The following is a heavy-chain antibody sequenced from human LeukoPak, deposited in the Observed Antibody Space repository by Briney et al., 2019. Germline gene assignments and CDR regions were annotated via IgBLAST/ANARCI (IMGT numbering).Heavy chain of an antibody. Sequence: SVKVSCKASGGTFSSYAISWVRQAPGQGLEWMGRIIPILGIANYAQKFQGRVTITADKSTSTAYMELSSLRSEDTAVYYCTSRDGYNPPIDYWGQGTLVTVSS. CDR1: GGTFSSYA. D-gene: IGHD5-24*01. V-gene: IGHV1-69*04. J-gene: IGHJ4*02. CDR3: TSRDGYNPPIDY. CDR2: IIPILGIA.